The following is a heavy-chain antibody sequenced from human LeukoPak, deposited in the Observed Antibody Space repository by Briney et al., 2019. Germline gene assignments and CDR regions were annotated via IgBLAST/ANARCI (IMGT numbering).Heavy chain of an antibody. D-gene: IGHD1-26*01. Sequence: ASVKVSCKASGYTFTSYGISWVRQAPGQGLEWMGGFDPEDGETIYAQKFQGRVTMTEDTSTDTAYMELSSLRSEDTAVYYCATLVGASGAFDIWGQGTMVTVSS. V-gene: IGHV1-24*01. CDR1: GYTFTSYG. CDR2: FDPEDGET. J-gene: IGHJ3*02. CDR3: ATLVGASGAFDI.